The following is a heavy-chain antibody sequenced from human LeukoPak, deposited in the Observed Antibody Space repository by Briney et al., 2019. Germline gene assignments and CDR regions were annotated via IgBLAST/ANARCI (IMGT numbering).Heavy chain of an antibody. Sequence: GGSLRLSCAASGFTFSSYAMSWVRQAPGKGLEWVSAIRGSGGSTNYADSVKGRFTISRDNSKNTLYLQMNSLRAEEKAVDYCVKAAYGSGVGGFYYFDYWGQGTLVTVSS. CDR3: VKAAYGSGVGGFYYFDY. CDR2: IRGSGGST. D-gene: IGHD3-10*01. V-gene: IGHV3-23*01. CDR1: GFTFSSYA. J-gene: IGHJ4*02.